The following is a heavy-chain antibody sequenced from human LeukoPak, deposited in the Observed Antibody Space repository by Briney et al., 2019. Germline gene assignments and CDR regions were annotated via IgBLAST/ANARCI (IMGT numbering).Heavy chain of an antibody. V-gene: IGHV3-23*01. J-gene: IGHJ4*02. CDR3: ASSMGFWNAEFTSITD. CDR1: GFIFSAFG. Sequence: PGGSLRLSCAASGFIFSAFGMTWVRQPPGKGLEWVSAINSGGGVTYYADSVKGRFTISRDNSENTLLLQMDSLGAEDTAVYFCASSMGFWNAEFTSITDWGQGTQVTVSS. D-gene: IGHD1-1*01. CDR2: INSGGGVT.